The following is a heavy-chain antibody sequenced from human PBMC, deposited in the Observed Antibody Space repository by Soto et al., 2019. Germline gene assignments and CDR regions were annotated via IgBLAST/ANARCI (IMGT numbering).Heavy chain of an antibody. J-gene: IGHJ4*02. D-gene: IGHD3-22*01. V-gene: IGHV1-3*01. Sequence: QVQLVQSGAAVKKPGASVKVSCKASGYAFTCFHIPWVRKAPGQRLEWMGWINDGNGNTKYSQKFQGRVTFTRDTTSNTAYMELISRLSEDTAVDYCSRQKDYDDCLDLWGQGNLVTVSS. CDR1: GYAFTCFH. CDR2: INDGNGNT. CDR3: SRQKDYDDCLDL.